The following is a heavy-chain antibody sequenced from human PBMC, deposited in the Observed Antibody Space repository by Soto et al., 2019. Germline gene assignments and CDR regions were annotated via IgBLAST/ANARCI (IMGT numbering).Heavy chain of an antibody. V-gene: IGHV3-53*01. CDR1: GFTFSSNG. J-gene: IGHJ3*01. CDR2: IYSGGST. D-gene: IGHD3-22*01. CDR3: ATRPLLPGAP. Sequence: EVPLVESGGGLIQPGGSLRLSCAASGFTFSSNGMNWVRQAPGKGLEWVSLIYSGGSTYYADSVKGRFTISRDNSKNTLYLQMSSLRAEDTAVYYCATRPLLPGAPWGQGTMVTVSS.